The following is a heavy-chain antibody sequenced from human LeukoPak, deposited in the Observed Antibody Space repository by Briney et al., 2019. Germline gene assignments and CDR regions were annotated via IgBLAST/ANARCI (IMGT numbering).Heavy chain of an antibody. J-gene: IGHJ6*03. Sequence: ASVKVSCKASGYTFTSYGISWVRQATGQGLEWMGWMNPNSGNTGYAQKFQGRVTMTRNTSISTAYMELSSLRSEDTAVYYYARGRRGRQGDYYYYYMDVWGKGTTVTVSS. V-gene: IGHV1-8*01. D-gene: IGHD1-1*01. CDR1: GYTFTSYG. CDR2: MNPNSGNT. CDR3: ARGRRGRQGDYYYYYMDV.